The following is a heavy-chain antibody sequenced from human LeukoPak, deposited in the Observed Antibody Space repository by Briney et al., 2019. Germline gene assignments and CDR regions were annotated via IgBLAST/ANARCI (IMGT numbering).Heavy chain of an antibody. V-gene: IGHV4-34*01. Sequence: SETLSLTCAVYGGSFSGYYWSWIRQPPGKGMEWIGEINHSGSTNYIPSLKSRVTISVDTSKNQFSLKLSSVTAADTAVYYCASDRSYYGMDVWGQGTTVTVSS. CDR2: INHSGST. J-gene: IGHJ6*02. CDR1: GGSFSGYY. CDR3: ASDRSYYGMDV.